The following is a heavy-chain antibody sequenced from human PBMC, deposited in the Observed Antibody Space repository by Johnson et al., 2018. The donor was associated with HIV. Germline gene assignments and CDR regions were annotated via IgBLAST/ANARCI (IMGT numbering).Heavy chain of an antibody. J-gene: IGHJ3*02. CDR2: INQDGSEM. Sequence: VQLVESGGGVVQPGSSLRLSCGGPGFSFSIYWLTWVRQAPGKGLEWVANINQDGSEMYYADSVKGRFTISRDNSKNFLYLQMNSLRTEDSALYYCAKVGGVSYGDYRDAFDIWGQGTMVTVSS. D-gene: IGHD4-17*01. CDR1: GFSFSIYW. V-gene: IGHV3-7*05. CDR3: AKVGGVSYGDYRDAFDI.